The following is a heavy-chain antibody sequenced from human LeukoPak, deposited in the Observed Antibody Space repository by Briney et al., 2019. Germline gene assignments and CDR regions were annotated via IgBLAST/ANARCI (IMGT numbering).Heavy chain of an antibody. CDR2: IWYDGSNK. J-gene: IGHJ4*02. CDR1: GFTFSSYG. D-gene: IGHD3-22*01. V-gene: IGHV3-33*01. CDR3: ARDPYYYDSSGYYDY. Sequence: GGSLRLSCAASGFTFSSYGMHWVRQAPGKGLEWVAVIWYDGSNKYYADSVKGRFTISRDNSKNTLYLQMNSLRAEDTAVYYCARDPYYYDSSGYYDYWGQGTLVTVSS.